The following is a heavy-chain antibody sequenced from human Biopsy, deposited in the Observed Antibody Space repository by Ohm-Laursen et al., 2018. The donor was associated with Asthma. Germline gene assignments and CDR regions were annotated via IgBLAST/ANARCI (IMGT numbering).Heavy chain of an antibody. V-gene: IGHV3-30*03. J-gene: IGHJ3*02. CDR1: GFTFSIYD. CDR3: ARTHERWTSIQDDALDI. D-gene: IGHD4-23*01. Sequence: SLRLSCAACGFTFSIYDIHWVRQAPGKGLEWVAVISNNGGNKFYGDSVKGRFTLSRDNSRNTLYLQMNSLRVEDTAIYYCARTHERWTSIQDDALDIRGQGTMVIVSS. CDR2: ISNNGGNK.